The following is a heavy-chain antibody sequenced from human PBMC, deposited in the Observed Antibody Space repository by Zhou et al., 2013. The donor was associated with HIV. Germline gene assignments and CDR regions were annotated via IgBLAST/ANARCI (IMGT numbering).Heavy chain of an antibody. V-gene: IGHV1-69*05. D-gene: IGHD6-13*01. CDR3: VGEGMAAVAVYYYYMDV. Sequence: QVQLVQSGAEVKKPGSSVKVSCKASGDTFGSYAISWVRQTPGQGLEWMGGIIPMHGAANYAQKFRGRVTITTDESTSTAYMELSSLRSEDTAVYYVVGEGMAAVAVYYYYMDVVGQGDHGHRL. J-gene: IGHJ6*03. CDR2: IIPMHGAA. CDR1: GDTFGSYA.